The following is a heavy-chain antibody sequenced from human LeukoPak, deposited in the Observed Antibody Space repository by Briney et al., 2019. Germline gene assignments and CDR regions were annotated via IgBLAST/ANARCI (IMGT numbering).Heavy chain of an antibody. V-gene: IGHV1-8*03. CDR3: ARSGGGRGSYTVDY. D-gene: IGHD1-26*01. J-gene: IGHJ4*02. Sequence: ASVKVSCKASGYTFTGYYMHWVRQAPGQGLEWMGWMNPNSGNTGYAQKFQGRVTITRNTSISTAYMELSSLRSEDTAVYYCARSGGGRGSYTVDYWGQGTLVTVSS. CDR2: MNPNSGNT. CDR1: GYTFTGYY.